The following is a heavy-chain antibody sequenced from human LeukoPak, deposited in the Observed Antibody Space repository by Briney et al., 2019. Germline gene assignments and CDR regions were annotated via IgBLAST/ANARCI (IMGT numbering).Heavy chain of an antibody. V-gene: IGHV3-11*05. CDR1: GFTFSGYY. CDR2: IGGSSSGYT. Sequence: GGSLRLSCAASGFTFSGYYMSWIRQAPGKGLEWVSCIGGSSSGYTNYADSVKGRFTISRDNAKNSLYLQMNSLRAEDTALYYCVRDISGYYFDYWGQGTLVTVSS. CDR3: VRDISGYYFDY. D-gene: IGHD3-22*01. J-gene: IGHJ4*02.